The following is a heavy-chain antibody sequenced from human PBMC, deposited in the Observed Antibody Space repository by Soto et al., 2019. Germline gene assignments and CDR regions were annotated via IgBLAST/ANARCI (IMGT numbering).Heavy chain of an antibody. J-gene: IGHJ4*02. V-gene: IGHV1-46*01. CDR2: INPSGGGT. D-gene: IGHD4-17*01. CDR3: ARDHAGDYVFDY. CDR1: GYTFTSYY. Sequence: ASVKVSCKASGYTFTSYYMHWVRQAPGQGLEWMGIINPSGGGTSYAQKFQGRVTMTRDTSTSTVYMELSSLRSEDTAVYYCARDHAGDYVFDYWGQGTLVTVSS.